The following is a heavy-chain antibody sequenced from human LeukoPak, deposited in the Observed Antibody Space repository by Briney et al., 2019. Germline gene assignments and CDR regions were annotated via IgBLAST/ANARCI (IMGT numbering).Heavy chain of an antibody. Sequence: PGGSLRLSCAASGFMFSSSGMHWVRQAPGKGLEWVAVIWYDGSNKYSADSVKGRFTISRDNSKNTLFLQMNSLRAEDTAVYYCAKDARRTNGWYFFDYWGQGTLVTVSS. D-gene: IGHD6-19*01. CDR2: IWYDGSNK. J-gene: IGHJ4*02. CDR1: GFMFSSSG. CDR3: AKDARRTNGWYFFDY. V-gene: IGHV3-33*06.